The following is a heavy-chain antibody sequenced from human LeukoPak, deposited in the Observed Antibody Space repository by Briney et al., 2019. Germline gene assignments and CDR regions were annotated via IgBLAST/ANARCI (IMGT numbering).Heavy chain of an antibody. CDR3: AKMITGSSSSFDC. J-gene: IGHJ4*02. CDR1: GFTFSSYG. Sequence: GGSLRLSCAASGFTFSSYGMSWVRQAPGKGLEWVSAISGSGGSTYYADSVKGRFTISRDNSKNTLYLQMNSLRAEDTAVYYCAKMITGSSSSFDCWGQGTLVTVSS. V-gene: IGHV3-23*01. D-gene: IGHD6-6*01. CDR2: ISGSGGST.